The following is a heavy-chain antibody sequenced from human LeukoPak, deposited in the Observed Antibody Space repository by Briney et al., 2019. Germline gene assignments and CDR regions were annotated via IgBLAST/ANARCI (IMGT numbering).Heavy chain of an antibody. D-gene: IGHD3-22*01. CDR3: ARGKGDLSMIVMIVTAVEFYFDS. V-gene: IGHV4-34*01. CDR2: INHRGAT. Sequence: PSETLSLTCAVFGGSLSDHDWSWSRQPPGKGLEWIGEINHRGATNYNPSLKSRVTLSLDTSKNQVSLKLNSLTAADTAVYYCARGKGDLSMIVMIVTAVEFYFDSWGPGTLVTVSS. J-gene: IGHJ4*02. CDR1: GGSLSDHD.